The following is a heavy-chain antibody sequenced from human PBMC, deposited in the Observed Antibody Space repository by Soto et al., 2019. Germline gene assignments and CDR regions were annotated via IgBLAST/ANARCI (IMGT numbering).Heavy chain of an antibody. CDR3: ASSYYSSGRDWLYGMDV. Sequence: QVQLVQSEAAVKKPGASVKVSCKASGGTFVNSAISWVRQAQGQGLEWMGGIIPSFATGNSAPEFQGRLTITADKSTTTAYMELSSLRSAVRAVYYGASSYYSSGRDWLYGMDVWGQGTTVTVSS. CDR1: GGTFVNSA. V-gene: IGHV1-69*06. J-gene: IGHJ6*02. D-gene: IGHD3-10*01. CDR2: IIPSFATG.